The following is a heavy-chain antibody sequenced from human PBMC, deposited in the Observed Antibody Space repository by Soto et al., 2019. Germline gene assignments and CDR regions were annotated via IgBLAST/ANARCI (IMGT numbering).Heavy chain of an antibody. J-gene: IGHJ4*02. CDR3: ARSGSYRLDC. Sequence: AGGSLRLSCAASGFTFSSYGMHWVRQAPGKGLEWVAVIWYDGSNKYYADSVKGRFTISRDNAKNSLYLQMNSLRAEDTAVYYCARSGSYRLDCWGQGTLVTVSS. CDR1: GFTFSSYG. CDR2: IWYDGSNK. V-gene: IGHV3-33*01. D-gene: IGHD1-26*01.